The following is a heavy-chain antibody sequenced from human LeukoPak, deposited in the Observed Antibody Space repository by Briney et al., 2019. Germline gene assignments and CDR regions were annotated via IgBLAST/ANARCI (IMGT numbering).Heavy chain of an antibody. Sequence: SETLSLTCTVSGGSISSYYWSWIRQPPGEGLEWIGYMYHTGSTTYNPSLKSRVTISLDTPKNQFSLKLSSVTGADTAVYYCAKNGQSGFSFDPWGQGTLVTVSS. J-gene: IGHJ5*02. CDR2: MYHTGST. D-gene: IGHD3-3*01. CDR1: GGSISSYY. CDR3: AKNGQSGFSFDP. V-gene: IGHV4-59*08.